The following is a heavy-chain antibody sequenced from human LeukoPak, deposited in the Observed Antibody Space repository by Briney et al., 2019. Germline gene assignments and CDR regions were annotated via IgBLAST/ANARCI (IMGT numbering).Heavy chain of an antibody. Sequence: GGSLRLSCAASGFTFSNYWMHGVRQAPGRGLVWVSRINGDGISTVYADSVKGRFTVSRDNAKKTLYLQMNSLRAEDTAVYYCARDVGNFDYWGQGTLVTVSS. V-gene: IGHV3-74*01. J-gene: IGHJ4*02. CDR2: INGDGIST. CDR3: ARDVGNFDY. CDR1: GFTFSNYW.